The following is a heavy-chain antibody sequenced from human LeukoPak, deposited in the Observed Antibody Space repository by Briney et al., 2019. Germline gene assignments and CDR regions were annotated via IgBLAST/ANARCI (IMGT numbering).Heavy chain of an antibody. CDR1: GFACSDYE. J-gene: IGHJ4*02. Sequence: GGSLRLSCASSGFACSDYEMNWVRRAPGKGLEWVSYISSSGSIIYYADSVKGRFTISRDNAKRSLFLQMNSLRVEDTAVYYCARTMWGFDYWGQGTLVTVSS. CDR2: ISSSGSII. CDR3: ARTMWGFDY. V-gene: IGHV3-48*03. D-gene: IGHD7-27*01.